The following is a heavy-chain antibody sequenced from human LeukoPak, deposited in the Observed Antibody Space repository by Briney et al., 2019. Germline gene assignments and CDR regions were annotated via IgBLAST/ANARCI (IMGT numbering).Heavy chain of an antibody. J-gene: IGHJ6*03. CDR2: IIPIFGTA. CDR3: AREGGYSGCDPYYYYYYYMDV. V-gene: IGHV1-69*06. Sequence: ASVKVSCKASGGTFSSYAISWVRQAPGQGLEWMGGIIPIFGTANYAQKFQGRVTITADKSTSTAYMELSSLRSEDTAVYYCAREGGYSGCDPYYYYYYYMDVWGKGTTVTVSS. CDR1: GGTFSSYA. D-gene: IGHD5-12*01.